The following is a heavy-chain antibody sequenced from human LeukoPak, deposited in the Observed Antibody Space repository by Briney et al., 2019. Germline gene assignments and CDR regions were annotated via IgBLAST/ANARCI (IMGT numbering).Heavy chain of an antibody. CDR3: AKDKTAAAGDNFDY. V-gene: IGHV3-43*02. J-gene: IGHJ4*02. CDR1: GFTFDDYA. Sequence: GGSLRLSCAASGFTFDDYAMHWVRQAPGKGLEWVSLISGDGGSTYYADSVKGRFTTSRGNSKNSLYLQMNSLRTEDTALYYCAKDKTAAAGDNFDYWGQGTLVTVSS. D-gene: IGHD6-13*01. CDR2: ISGDGGST.